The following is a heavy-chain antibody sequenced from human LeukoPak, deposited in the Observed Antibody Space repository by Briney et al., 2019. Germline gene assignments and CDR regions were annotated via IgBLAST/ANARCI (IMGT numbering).Heavy chain of an antibody. Sequence: PGGSLRLSCAASGFTFSSYAMHWVRQAPGKGLEWVAVISYDGSNKYYADSVKGRFTISRDNSKNTLYLQMNSLRAEDTAAYYCARDLDYYDSSGYYSGGAFDIWGQGTMVTVSS. CDR2: ISYDGSNK. V-gene: IGHV3-30-3*01. D-gene: IGHD3-22*01. J-gene: IGHJ3*02. CDR3: ARDLDYYDSSGYYSGGAFDI. CDR1: GFTFSSYA.